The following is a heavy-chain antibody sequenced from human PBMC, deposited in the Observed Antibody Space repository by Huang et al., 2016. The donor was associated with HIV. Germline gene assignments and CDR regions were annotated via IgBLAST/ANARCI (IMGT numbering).Heavy chain of an antibody. V-gene: IGHV1-69*01. J-gene: IGHJ4*02. Sequence: QMQLVQSGAEVKKPGSSVKVSCKAAGQTSSDYGISWVRQAPGQGFEWMGGIITMFGAANYAQNFQSRVKITADELTSTTYMELRSLRSNDTAVYYCARDSRYYYDSSGYFDSWGQGTLVTVSS. CDR1: GQTSSDYG. CDR2: IITMFGAA. CDR3: ARDSRYYYDSSGYFDS. D-gene: IGHD3-22*01.